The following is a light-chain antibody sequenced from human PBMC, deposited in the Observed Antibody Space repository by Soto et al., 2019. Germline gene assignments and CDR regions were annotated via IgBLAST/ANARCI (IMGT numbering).Light chain of an antibody. CDR3: QSLEV. CDR2: GNS. CDR1: SSNIGAGYD. V-gene: IGLV1-40*01. J-gene: IGLJ1*01. Sequence: SVLTQPPSVSGAPGQMVTISCTGSSSNIGAGYDVHWYQQLPGTAPKLLIYGNSNRPSGVPDRFSGSKSGTSASLAITGLQAEDEADYYCQSLEVFGTGTKVTVL.